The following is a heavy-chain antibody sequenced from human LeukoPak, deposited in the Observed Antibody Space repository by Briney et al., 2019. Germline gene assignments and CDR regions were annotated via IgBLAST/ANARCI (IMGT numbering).Heavy chain of an antibody. J-gene: IGHJ4*02. Sequence: ASVKVSCKASGYTFTSYYMHWVRQAPGQGLEWMGIINPSGGSTSYAQKFQGRVTMTRDMSTSTVYVELSSLRSEDTAVYYCARVEALGPFDYWGQGTLVTVSS. CDR2: INPSGGST. V-gene: IGHV1-46*01. CDR1: GYTFTSYY. CDR3: ARVEALGPFDY.